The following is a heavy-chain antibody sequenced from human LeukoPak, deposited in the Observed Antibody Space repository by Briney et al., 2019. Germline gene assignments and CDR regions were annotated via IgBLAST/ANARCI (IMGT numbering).Heavy chain of an antibody. J-gene: IGHJ3*02. CDR3: ARAQQWLGEDAFDI. CDR2: ISSRSDYI. CDR1: AFTFSSYS. V-gene: IGHV3-21*01. D-gene: IGHD6-19*01. Sequence: PEGSLRLSCAASAFTFSSYSMNWVRQAPGKGLEWVSFISSRSDYIYYADSVKGRFTISRDNAKNSLYLQMNSLRAEDTAVYYCARAQQWLGEDAFDIWGQGTMVTVSS.